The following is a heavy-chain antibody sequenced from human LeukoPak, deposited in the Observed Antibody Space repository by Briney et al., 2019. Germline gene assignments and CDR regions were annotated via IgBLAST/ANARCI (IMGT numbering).Heavy chain of an antibody. CDR1: GFTFTSYS. J-gene: IGHJ4*02. V-gene: IGHV3-48*02. Sequence: PGGSLRLSCVASGFTFTSYSMNWVRQAPGKGLEWVSYIISSSSTIYYADSVKGRFTISRDNAQNSLYLQMNSLRDEDTAVYYCARDRRGDYASEYWGQGTLVTVSS. CDR3: ARDRRGDYASEY. CDR2: IISSSSTI. D-gene: IGHD4-17*01.